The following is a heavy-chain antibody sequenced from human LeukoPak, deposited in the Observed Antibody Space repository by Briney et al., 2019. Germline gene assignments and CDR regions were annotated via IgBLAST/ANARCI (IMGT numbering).Heavy chain of an antibody. Sequence: SETLSLTCTVSGGSISSYYWSWIRQPPGKGLEWIGNIFYSGITNYNPSLSLKSRVTISVDTSKNQFSLKLSSVTAADTAVYYCATGSGSYYKPFDYWGQGTLVTVSS. CDR3: ATGSGSYYKPFDY. J-gene: IGHJ4*02. CDR2: IFYSGIT. CDR1: GGSISSYY. V-gene: IGHV4-59*08. D-gene: IGHD3-10*01.